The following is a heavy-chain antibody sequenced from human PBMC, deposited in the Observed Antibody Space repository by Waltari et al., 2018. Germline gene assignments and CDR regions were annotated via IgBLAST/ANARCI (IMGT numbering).Heavy chain of an antibody. V-gene: IGHV3-23*01. Sequence: EVQLLESGGGLVQPGGSLRLSCAASGFTFSSYAMSWVRQAPGKGLEWVSAISGRGGSTYHADSVKGRFTISRDNSKNTLYLQMNSLRAEDTAVYYCAKRRELFHWFDPWGQGTLVTVSS. J-gene: IGHJ5*02. CDR3: AKRRELFHWFDP. D-gene: IGHD3-10*01. CDR1: GFTFSSYA. CDR2: ISGRGGST.